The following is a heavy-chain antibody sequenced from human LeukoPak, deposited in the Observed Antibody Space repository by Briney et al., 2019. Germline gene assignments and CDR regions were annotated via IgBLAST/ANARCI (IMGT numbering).Heavy chain of an antibody. D-gene: IGHD3-10*01. CDR1: GFTFSSYG. V-gene: IGHV3-30*18. J-gene: IGHJ4*02. CDR2: ISYDGSNK. CDR3: AKGTGIRDPFDY. Sequence: PGRSLRLSCAASGFTFSSYGMHWVRQAPGKGLEWVAVISYDGSNKYYADSVKGRFTISRDNSKNTLYLQMNSLRAEDTAVYYCAKGTGIRDPFDYWGQGTLVTVSS.